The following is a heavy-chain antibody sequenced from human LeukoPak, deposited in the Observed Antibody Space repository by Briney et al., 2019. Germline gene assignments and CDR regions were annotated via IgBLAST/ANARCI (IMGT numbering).Heavy chain of an antibody. D-gene: IGHD2-15*01. CDR1: GFTFSSYA. Sequence: GGSLRLSCAASGFTFSSYAMSWVRQAPGKGLEWVSVIYTDGDTYYSDSVRGRFTISRDNSKNTVYLQMNNLRADDTSVYYCARDPGYCSRGHCYSYDYWGQGTLVTVSS. CDR3: ARDPGYCSRGHCYSYDY. CDR2: IYTDGDT. J-gene: IGHJ4*02. V-gene: IGHV3-66*01.